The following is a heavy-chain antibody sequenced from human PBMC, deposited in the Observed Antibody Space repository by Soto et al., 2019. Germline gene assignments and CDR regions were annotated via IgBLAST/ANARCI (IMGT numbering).Heavy chain of an antibody. D-gene: IGHD2-8*01. V-gene: IGHV4-4*02. CDR3: ARKMGAVDI. Sequence: QVQLQESGPGLVKPSGTLSLTCAVSRGSTSGSYWWSWVRQTPGKGLEWIGEIFHGGNTNYNPSLKSRVTLSVDKSKNQFSLKLTSVTAADTAVYYCARKMGAVDIWGQGTMVTVSS. CDR2: IFHGGNT. J-gene: IGHJ3*02. CDR1: RGSTSGSYW.